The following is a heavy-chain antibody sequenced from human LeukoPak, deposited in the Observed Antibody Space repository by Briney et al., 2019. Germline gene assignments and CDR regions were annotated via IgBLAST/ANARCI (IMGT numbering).Heavy chain of an antibody. Sequence: SETLSLTCTVSDGSISSYYWSWIRQPPGKGLEWIGYIYYSGSTNYNPPLKSRVTISVDTSKNQFSLKLSSVTTADTAVYYCARDNELLLDYWGQGTLVTVSS. CDR2: IYYSGST. CDR1: DGSISSYY. D-gene: IGHD1-7*01. CDR3: ARDNELLLDY. J-gene: IGHJ4*02. V-gene: IGHV4-59*01.